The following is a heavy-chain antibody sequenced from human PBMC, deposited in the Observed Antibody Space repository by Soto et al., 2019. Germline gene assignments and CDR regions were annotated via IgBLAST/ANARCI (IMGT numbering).Heavy chain of an antibody. V-gene: IGHV4-34*01. CDR3: ARGRIAAAGIWGRGGYYFDY. Sequence: QVQLQQWGAGLLKPSETLSLTCAVYGGSFSGYYWSWIRQPPGKGLEWIGEINHSGSTNYNPSLKSRVPISVDTSKNQFSLKLSSVTAADTAVYYCARGRIAAAGIWGRGGYYFDYWGQGTLVTVSS. CDR2: INHSGST. J-gene: IGHJ4*02. D-gene: IGHD6-13*01. CDR1: GGSFSGYY.